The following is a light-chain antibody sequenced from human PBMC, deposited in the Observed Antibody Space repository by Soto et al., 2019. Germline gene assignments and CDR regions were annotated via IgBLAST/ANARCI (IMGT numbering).Light chain of an antibody. CDR2: GAV. V-gene: IGKV3-15*01. J-gene: IGKJ2*01. CDR1: QSVRSG. CDR3: QQYDSWPPT. Sequence: EVVLTQSPGTLSVSPGERATLSCRASQSVRSGLAWFQHRPGQAPRLLIYGAVTRATGVPARFSGSVSGTEFSLTISSLQSDDFTIYLCQQYDSWPPTVGQGTKLETK.